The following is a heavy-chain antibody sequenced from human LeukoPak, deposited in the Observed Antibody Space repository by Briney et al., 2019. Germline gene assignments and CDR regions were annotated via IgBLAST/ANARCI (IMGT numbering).Heavy chain of an antibody. CDR2: IYPGDSDT. J-gene: IGHJ6*03. V-gene: IGHV5-51*01. Sequence: GESLKISCKGSGYSFTSYWIGWVRQMPGKGLEWMGIIYPGDSDTRYSPSFQGQVTISADKSISTAYLQWSSLKASDTAMYYCARHVHYCGSGSGGYYMDVWGKGTTVTISS. D-gene: IGHD3-10*01. CDR3: ARHVHYCGSGSGGYYMDV. CDR1: GYSFTSYW.